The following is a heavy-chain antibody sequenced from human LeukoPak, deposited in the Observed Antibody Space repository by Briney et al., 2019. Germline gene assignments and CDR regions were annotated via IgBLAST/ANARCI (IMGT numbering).Heavy chain of an antibody. CDR1: GFTLSSYS. Sequence: GGSLRLSCVASGFTLSSYSMNWVRQAPGKGLEWVSYISSFTYYADSVKGRFTISRDNAKTSLYLQMNSLRDEDTAVYYCVRDHSYAFDYWGQGTLVTVSS. V-gene: IGHV3-48*02. CDR3: VRDHSYAFDY. D-gene: IGHD2-15*01. J-gene: IGHJ4*02. CDR2: ISSFT.